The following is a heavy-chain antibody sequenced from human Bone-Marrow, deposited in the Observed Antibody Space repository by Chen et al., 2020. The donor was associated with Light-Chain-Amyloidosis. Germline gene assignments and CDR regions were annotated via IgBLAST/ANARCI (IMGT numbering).Heavy chain of an antibody. CDR2: IRGSGGSR. V-gene: IGHV3-23*04. Sequence: EVQLVESGGGLLQRGGSLRLSCAASGFAFSSYAMSWVRQAPGKGLEWVSTIRGSGGSRYYGDSVKGRLTSARGNSTNALVLEMNGLRAEDTAVYYCAKDISYDDILPGYPADALDIWGQGTMVTVSS. CDR1: GFAFSSYA. CDR3: AKDISYDDILPGYPADALDI. D-gene: IGHD3-9*01. J-gene: IGHJ3*02.